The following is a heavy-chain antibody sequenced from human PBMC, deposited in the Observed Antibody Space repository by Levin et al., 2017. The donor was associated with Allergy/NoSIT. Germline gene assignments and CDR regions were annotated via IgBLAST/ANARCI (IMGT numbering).Heavy chain of an antibody. J-gene: IGHJ3*02. V-gene: IGHV3-11*01. Sequence: GGSLRLSCAASGFTFSDYYMSWIRQAPGKGLEWVSYISSSGSTIYYADSVKGRFTISRDNAKNSLYLQMNSLRAEDTAVYYCAREAYCSGGSCYSDLDAFDIWGQGTMVTVSS. CDR3: AREAYCSGGSCYSDLDAFDI. CDR2: ISSSGSTI. D-gene: IGHD2-15*01. CDR1: GFTFSDYY.